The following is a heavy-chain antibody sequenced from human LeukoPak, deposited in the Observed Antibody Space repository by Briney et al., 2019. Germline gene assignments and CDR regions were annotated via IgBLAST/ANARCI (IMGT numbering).Heavy chain of an antibody. D-gene: IGHD3-10*02. CDR2: ISSSSGAT. CDR3: AKGGIGSKTVRGYFYYMDV. J-gene: IGHJ6*03. Sequence: PGGSLRLSCAASGFSFSSYEMNWVRQAPGKGLEWVSGISSSSGATYYADSVEGRFTISRDNSRNTLLLEMNSLRAEDTALYYCAKGGIGSKTVRGYFYYMDVWGKGTTVTVSS. CDR1: GFSFSSYE. V-gene: IGHV3-23*01.